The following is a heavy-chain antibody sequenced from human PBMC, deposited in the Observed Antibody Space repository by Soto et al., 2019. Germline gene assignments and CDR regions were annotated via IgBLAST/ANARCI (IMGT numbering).Heavy chain of an antibody. CDR3: ANGYCSGGSCYSQAFDI. V-gene: IGHV3-9*01. Sequence: PGGSLRLSCAASGFTFDDYAMHWVRQAPGKGLEWVSGISWNSGSIGYADSVKGRFTISRDNAKNSLYLQMNSLRAEDTALYYCANGYCSGGSCYSQAFDIWGQGTMVTVSS. CDR1: GFTFDDYA. CDR2: ISWNSGSI. D-gene: IGHD2-15*01. J-gene: IGHJ3*02.